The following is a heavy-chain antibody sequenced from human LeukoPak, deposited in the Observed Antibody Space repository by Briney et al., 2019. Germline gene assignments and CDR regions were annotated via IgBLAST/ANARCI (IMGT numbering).Heavy chain of an antibody. CDR2: INHSGST. V-gene: IGHV4-34*01. CDR3: AGARGEMDY. CDR1: AGSFSGYY. Sequence: PSETLSLTCAVYAGSFSGYYWSWIRQPPGKGLEWIGEINHSGSTNYNPSLKSRVTISVDTSKNQFSLKLSSVTAADTAVYYCAGARGEMDYWGQGTLVTVSS. D-gene: IGHD2-21*01. J-gene: IGHJ4*02.